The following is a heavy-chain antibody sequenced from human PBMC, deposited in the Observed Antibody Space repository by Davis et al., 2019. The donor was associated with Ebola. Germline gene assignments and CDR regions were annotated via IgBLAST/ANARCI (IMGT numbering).Heavy chain of an antibody. J-gene: IGHJ4*02. V-gene: IGHV3-15*07. CDR3: TTVGGYIYGQRDY. Sequence: PGGSLRLSCAVSGFAFSNACMNWVRQAPGKGLEWVGRIKSKADGGTTDHAAPVKGRFTISREDSKNTLYLQMNSLKTEDTAVYYCTTVGGYIYGQRDYWGQGALVTVSS. D-gene: IGHD5-18*01. CDR2: IKSKADGGTT. CDR1: GFAFSNAC.